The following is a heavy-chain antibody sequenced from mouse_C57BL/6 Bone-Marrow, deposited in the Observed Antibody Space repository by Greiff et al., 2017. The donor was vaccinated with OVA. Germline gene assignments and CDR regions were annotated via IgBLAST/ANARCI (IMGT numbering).Heavy chain of an antibody. Sequence: VQLQQSGAELVRPGASVKLSCTASGFNIKDDYMHWVKQRPEQGLEWIGWIDPENGDTEYASKFQGKATITADTSSNTAYLQLSSLTSEDTAVYYCTRGGTDFDVWGTGTTVTVSS. J-gene: IGHJ1*03. CDR2: IDPENGDT. D-gene: IGHD4-1*01. V-gene: IGHV14-4*01. CDR1: GFNIKDDY. CDR3: TRGGTDFDV.